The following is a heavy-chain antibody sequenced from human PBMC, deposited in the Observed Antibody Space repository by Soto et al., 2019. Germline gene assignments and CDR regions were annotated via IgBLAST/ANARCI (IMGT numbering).Heavy chain of an antibody. CDR1: GFTFRSNW. CDR2: IKPDGSGK. J-gene: IGHJ4*02. Sequence: GGSLRLSCAPSGFTFRSNWMSWVRQASGRGLEWVASIKPDGSGKYYLYSARGRFSTSRDNAENSLFLERVSLRVEDTAVYYCARDVGVQEFVYWGEGTLFAISS. CDR3: ARDVGVQEFVY. V-gene: IGHV3-7*01. D-gene: IGHD6-6*01.